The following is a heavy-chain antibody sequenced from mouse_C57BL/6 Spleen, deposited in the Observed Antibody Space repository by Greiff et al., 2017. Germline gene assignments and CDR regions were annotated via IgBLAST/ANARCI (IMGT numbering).Heavy chain of an antibody. V-gene: IGHV1-54*01. CDR1: GYAFTNYL. J-gene: IGHJ1*03. CDR3: AREGLRRPGYFDV. Sequence: VQLQQSGAELVRPGTSVKVSCKASGYAFTNYLIEWVKQRPGQGLEWIGVINPGSGGTNYNEKFKGKATLTADKSSSTAYMQLSSLTSEDSAVYFCAREGLRRPGYFDVWGTGTTVTVSS. D-gene: IGHD2-4*01. CDR2: INPGSGGT.